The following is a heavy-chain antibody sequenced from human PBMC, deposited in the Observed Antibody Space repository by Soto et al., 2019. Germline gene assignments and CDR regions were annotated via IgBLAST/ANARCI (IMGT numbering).Heavy chain of an antibody. CDR2: IYYSGNT. J-gene: IGHJ4*02. Sequence: PSETLSLTCAVSGVSITSHYWSWIRQAPGKGLEWIGYIYYSGNTNYNPSLKGRISMSLDRSKNQVSLKLSSVTAADTAVYYCAGKYSSSSLFDYWGQGTLVTVSS. CDR1: GVSITSHY. CDR3: AGKYSSSSLFDY. D-gene: IGHD6-6*01. V-gene: IGHV4-59*11.